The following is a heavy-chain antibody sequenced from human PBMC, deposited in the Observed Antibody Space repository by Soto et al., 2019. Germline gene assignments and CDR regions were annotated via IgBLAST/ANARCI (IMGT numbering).Heavy chain of an antibody. CDR1: GGTFSSYA. J-gene: IGHJ6*02. CDR3: ARDRVELRGKGYYYYGMDV. Sequence: QVQLVQSGAEVKKPGSSVKVSCKASGGTFSSYAISWVRQAPQQGLEWMGGIIPIFGTANYAQKFQGRVTITADESTSTAYMELSSLRSEDTAVYYCARDRVELRGKGYYYYGMDVWGQGTTVTVSS. D-gene: IGHD1-7*01. CDR2: IIPIFGTA. V-gene: IGHV1-69*01.